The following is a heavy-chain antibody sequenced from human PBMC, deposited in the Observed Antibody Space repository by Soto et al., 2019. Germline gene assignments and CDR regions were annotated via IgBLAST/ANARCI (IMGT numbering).Heavy chain of an antibody. V-gene: IGHV3-30*18. CDR1: GFTFNSYG. J-gene: IGHJ6*01. CDR2: ISYEGNNK. CDR3: RKRRNVSRFLRWSSGLEV. D-gene: IGHD3-3*01. Sequence: QVQLVESGGGVVQPGRSLRLSCAASGFTFNSYGMHWVRQAPGKRLEWVAFISYEGNNKYYEDSVKGRFTISRDNSSTTVYHQMNSLRDEDKAGYVCRKRRNVSRFLRWSSGLEVWGQGPTVTVSS.